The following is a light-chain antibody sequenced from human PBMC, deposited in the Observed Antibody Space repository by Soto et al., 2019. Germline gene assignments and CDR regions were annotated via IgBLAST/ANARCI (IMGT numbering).Light chain of an antibody. CDR1: SSNIGAGYD. CDR3: QSYDSSLRGV. Sequence: QAVVTQPPSVSGAPGQRVTISCTGSSSNIGAGYDVHWYQQLPGTAPKLLIYGNSNRPSGVPDRFSGSKSGTSASLAITGLQAEDEADYYCQSYDSSLRGVFGGGTKLTAL. J-gene: IGLJ2*01. CDR2: GNS. V-gene: IGLV1-40*01.